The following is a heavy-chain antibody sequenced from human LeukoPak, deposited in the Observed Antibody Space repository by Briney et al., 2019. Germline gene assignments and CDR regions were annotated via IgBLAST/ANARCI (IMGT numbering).Heavy chain of an antibody. Sequence: SETLSLTCAVSGDSISSGYYWGWIRQPPGKGLEWIGSIYHSGSTYYNPSLKSRVTISVDTSKNQFSLKLSSVTAADTAVYYCAREGDYGDDWGQGTLVTVSS. J-gene: IGHJ4*02. CDR1: GDSISSGYY. V-gene: IGHV4-38-2*02. D-gene: IGHD4-17*01. CDR3: AREGDYGDD. CDR2: IYHSGST.